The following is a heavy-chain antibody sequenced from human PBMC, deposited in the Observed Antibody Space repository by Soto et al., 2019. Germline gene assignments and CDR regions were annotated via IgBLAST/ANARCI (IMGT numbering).Heavy chain of an antibody. CDR2: IKSKTDGGTT. CDR3: TTVMGCSGGSCYSGGHHAY. Sequence: EVQLVESGGGLVKPGGSLRLSCAASGFTFSNAWMSWVRQAPGKGLEWVGRIKSKTDGGTTDYAAPVKGRLTISRDDTKNTPYRQMNSLKTEDTAVYYCTTVMGCSGGSCYSGGHHAYWGQGTLVTVSS. V-gene: IGHV3-15*01. J-gene: IGHJ4*02. CDR1: GFTFSNAW. D-gene: IGHD2-15*01.